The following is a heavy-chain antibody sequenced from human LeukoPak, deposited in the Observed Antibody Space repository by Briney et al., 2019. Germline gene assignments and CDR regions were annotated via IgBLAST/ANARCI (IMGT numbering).Heavy chain of an antibody. CDR2: INPNSGGT. Sequence: SSVKVSCKASGYTFTGYYMHWVRQAPGQGLEWMGWINPNSGGTNYAQKFQGRVTIAADKSTSTAYMELSSLRSEDTAVYYCARGPASYYYDSSGSAGDYWGQGTLVTVSS. J-gene: IGHJ4*02. V-gene: IGHV1-2*02. CDR3: ARGPASYYYDSSGSAGDY. CDR1: GYTFTGYY. D-gene: IGHD3-22*01.